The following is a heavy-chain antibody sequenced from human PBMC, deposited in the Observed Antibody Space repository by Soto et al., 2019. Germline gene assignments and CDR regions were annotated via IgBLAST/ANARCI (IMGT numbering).Heavy chain of an antibody. D-gene: IGHD2-2*01. CDR1: GFTFSSYW. CDR2: IKQDGSER. Sequence: EVQLVESGGGLVQPGGSLRLSCAASGFTFSSYWMSWVRQAPGKGLEWVANIKQDGSERYYVDSVKGRFTIARDNAKNPLYLQMNILRADDTAVYYCARGGSSTRLMDYWGQGTLVTVSS. CDR3: ARGGSSTRLMDY. J-gene: IGHJ4*02. V-gene: IGHV3-7*03.